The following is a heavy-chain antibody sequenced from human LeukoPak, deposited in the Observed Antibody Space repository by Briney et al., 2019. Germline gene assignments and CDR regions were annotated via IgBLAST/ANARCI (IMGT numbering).Heavy chain of an antibody. CDR1: GFTFSRYA. CDR3: AKDFGDCSNGVCYGKPFDY. V-gene: IGHV3-23*01. CDR2: ISGSDDTT. D-gene: IGHD2-8*01. J-gene: IGHJ4*02. Sequence: GGSLRLSCVASGFTFSRYAMSWACQAPGKGLEWVSGISGSDDTTYYADPVKGRFTISRDNSKNTLYLQMNSLRAEDTAVYYCAKDFGDCSNGVCYGKPFDYWGQGTLVTASS.